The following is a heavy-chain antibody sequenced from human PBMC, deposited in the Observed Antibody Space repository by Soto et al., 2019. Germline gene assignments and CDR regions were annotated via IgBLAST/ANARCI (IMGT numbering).Heavy chain of an antibody. CDR2: IAYDGADT. Sequence: GSLRLSCAASGFIFRSYGMHWVRQAPGKGLEWVAAIAYDGADTYYLDSVKGRFTISRDNSRDTPHLQMNSLRVEDTAVYYCAKGGGYCSIGSCRTDYWGQGTLVTVS. CDR3: AKGGGYCSIGSCRTDY. J-gene: IGHJ4*02. V-gene: IGHV3-30*18. CDR1: GFIFRSYG. D-gene: IGHD2-15*01.